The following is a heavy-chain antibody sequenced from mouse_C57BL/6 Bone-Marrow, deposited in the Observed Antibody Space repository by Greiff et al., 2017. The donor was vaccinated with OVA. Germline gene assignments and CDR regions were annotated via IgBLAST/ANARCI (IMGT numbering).Heavy chain of an antibody. Sequence: VQLQQSGAELVRPGASVTLSCKASGYTFTDYEMHWVKQTPVHGLEWIGAIDPETGGTAYNQKFKGKAILTADKSSSTAYMELRSLTSEDSAVYYCTRPITTVVAFDYWGQGTTLTVSS. CDR1: GYTFTDYE. V-gene: IGHV1-15*01. CDR2: IDPETGGT. J-gene: IGHJ2*01. D-gene: IGHD1-1*01. CDR3: TRPITTVVAFDY.